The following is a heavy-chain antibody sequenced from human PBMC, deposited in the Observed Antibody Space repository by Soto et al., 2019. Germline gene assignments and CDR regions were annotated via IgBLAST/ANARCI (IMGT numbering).Heavy chain of an antibody. D-gene: IGHD6-13*01. CDR2: ISSSSSYI. CDR3: ARDPSGCRSSWSMDV. J-gene: IGHJ6*02. Sequence: EVQLVESGGGLVKPGGSLRLSCAASGFTFSSYSMNWVRQAPGKGLEWVSSISSSSSYIYYADSVKGRFTISGDNAKNPRHLQMNSLRAEETAVYYCARDPSGCRSSWSMDVCGQWRMVTVS. V-gene: IGHV3-21*01. CDR1: GFTFSSYS.